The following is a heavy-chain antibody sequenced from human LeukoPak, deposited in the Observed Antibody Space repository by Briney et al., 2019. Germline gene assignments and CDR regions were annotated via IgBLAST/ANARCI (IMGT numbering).Heavy chain of an antibody. V-gene: IGHV4-59*01. D-gene: IGHD6-13*01. Sequence: PSETLSLTCSVSGGSIGTNFWSWIRQVPGNGLEWIGYRSYSGSTNYNPSPKSRVSISIDTSKNQFSLELNSVTAADTAVYYCARSDTHHIHSSSWHFDYWGQGTLVTVSS. CDR1: GGSIGTNF. CDR2: RSYSGST. J-gene: IGHJ4*02. CDR3: ARSDTHHIHSSSWHFDY.